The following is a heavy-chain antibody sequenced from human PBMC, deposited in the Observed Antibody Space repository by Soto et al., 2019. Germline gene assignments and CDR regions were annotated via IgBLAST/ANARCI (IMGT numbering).Heavy chain of an antibody. CDR1: GDSVSSNSAA. D-gene: IGHD3-22*01. J-gene: IGHJ3*02. CDR2: TYYRSKWYN. V-gene: IGHV6-1*01. Sequence: SQTLSLTCAISGDSVSSNSAAWNWIRQSPSRGLEWLGRTYYRSKWYNDYAVSVKSRITINPDTSKNQFSLQLNSVTPEDTAVYYCARVTYYYDSSGHKMVNAFDIWGQGTMVTVS. CDR3: ARVTYYYDSSGHKMVNAFDI.